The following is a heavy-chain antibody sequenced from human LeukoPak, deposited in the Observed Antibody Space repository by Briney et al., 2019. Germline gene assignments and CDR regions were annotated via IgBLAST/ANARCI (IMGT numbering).Heavy chain of an antibody. Sequence: GGSLRLSCAASGFTFSSYSMNWVRQAPGKGLEWVSSISSSSSYIYYADSVKGRFTISRDNSKNTLYLQMNSLRAEDTAVYYCAKAPAGYYYDSSGYYSRSYYFDYWGQGTLVTASS. CDR1: GFTFSSYS. CDR2: ISSSSSYI. V-gene: IGHV3-21*04. J-gene: IGHJ4*02. CDR3: AKAPAGYYYDSSGYYSRSYYFDY. D-gene: IGHD3-22*01.